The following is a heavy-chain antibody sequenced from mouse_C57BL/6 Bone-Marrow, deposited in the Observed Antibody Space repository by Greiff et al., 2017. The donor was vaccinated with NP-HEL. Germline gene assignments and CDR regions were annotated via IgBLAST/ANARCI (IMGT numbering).Heavy chain of an antibody. CDR3: ARAPHYGSSYSVYFDY. D-gene: IGHD1-1*01. Sequence: EVQLVESVAELVRPGASVKLSCTASGFNIKNTYMHWVKQRPEQGLEWIGRIDPANGNTKYAPKFQGKATITADTSSNTAYLQLSSLTSKDTAIYYCARAPHYGSSYSVYFDYWGQGTTLTVSS. CDR2: IDPANGNT. V-gene: IGHV14-3*01. CDR1: GFNIKNTY. J-gene: IGHJ2*01.